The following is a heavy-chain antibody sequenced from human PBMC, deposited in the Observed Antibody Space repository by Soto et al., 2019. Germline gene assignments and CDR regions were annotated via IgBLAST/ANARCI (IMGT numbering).Heavy chain of an antibody. D-gene: IGHD3-22*01. J-gene: IGHJ5*02. V-gene: IGHV3-21*01. Sequence: EVQLVESGGGLVKPGGSLRLSCAASGFTFSTYGMNWVRQAPGKGLEWLSSISDSGHYIYYADSVKGRFTISRDNAKNSLFVQMSSLRGEDTAVYYCARSGLALPYSASHWFDPWGHGTLVTVSS. CDR3: ARSGLALPYSASHWFDP. CDR2: ISDSGHYI. CDR1: GFTFSTYG.